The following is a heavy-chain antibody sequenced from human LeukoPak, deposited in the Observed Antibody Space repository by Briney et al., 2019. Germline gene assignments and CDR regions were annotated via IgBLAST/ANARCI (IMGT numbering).Heavy chain of an antibody. CDR3: AREDDPGGSTSCLDY. V-gene: IGHV1-46*01. D-gene: IGHD2-2*01. CDR2: INPSGGST. CDR1: GYTFTGYY. Sequence: ASVKVSCKASGYTFTGYYMHWVRQAPGQGLEWMGIINPSGGSTSYAQKFQGRVTMTRDTSTSTVYMELSSLRSEDTAVYYCAREDDPGGSTSCLDYWGQGTLVTVSS. J-gene: IGHJ4*02.